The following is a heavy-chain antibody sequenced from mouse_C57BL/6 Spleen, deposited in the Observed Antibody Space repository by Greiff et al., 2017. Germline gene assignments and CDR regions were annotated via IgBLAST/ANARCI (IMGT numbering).Heavy chain of an antibody. CDR1: GYTFTSYW. CDR3: ARDSSGYEDYAMDY. CDR2: IDPSDSYT. Sequence: VQLQQPGAELVRPGTSVKLSCKASGYTFTSYWMHWVKQRPGQGLEWIGVIDPSDSYTNYNQKFKGKATLTVDTSSSTAYMQLSSLTSEDSAVYYCARDSSGYEDYAMDYWGQGTSVTVSS. V-gene: IGHV1-59*01. D-gene: IGHD3-2*02. J-gene: IGHJ4*01.